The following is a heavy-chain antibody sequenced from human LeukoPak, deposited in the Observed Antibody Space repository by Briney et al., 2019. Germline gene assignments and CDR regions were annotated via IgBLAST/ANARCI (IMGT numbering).Heavy chain of an antibody. J-gene: IGHJ5*02. Sequence: PSETLSLTCAVSGASISSYYWSWIRQPPGKGLECIGYIYYSGSTNYNPSLKSRVTISVDTSKNQFSLKLSSVTTADTAVYYCARAVAGSNWFDPWGQGTLVNVSS. V-gene: IGHV4-59*01. CDR2: IYYSGST. CDR1: GASISSYY. D-gene: IGHD6-19*01. CDR3: ARAVAGSNWFDP.